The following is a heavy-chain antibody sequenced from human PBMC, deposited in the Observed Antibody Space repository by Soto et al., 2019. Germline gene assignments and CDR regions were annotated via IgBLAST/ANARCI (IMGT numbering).Heavy chain of an antibody. J-gene: IGHJ6*03. V-gene: IGHV3-9*01. D-gene: IGHD4-17*01. CDR2: ISWNSGSI. CDR1: GFPFDDYA. CDR3: AKDIYGDYFYYYYYMDV. Sequence: GGSLRLSCAASGFPFDDYAMHWVRQAPGKGLEWVSGISWNSGSIGYADSVKGRFTISRDNAKNSLYLQMNSLRAEDTALYYCAKDIYGDYFYYYYYMDVWGKGTTVTVSS.